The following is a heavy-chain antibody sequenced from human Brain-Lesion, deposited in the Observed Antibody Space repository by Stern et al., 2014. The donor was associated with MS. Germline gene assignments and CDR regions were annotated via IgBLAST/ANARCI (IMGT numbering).Heavy chain of an antibody. D-gene: IGHD1-1*01. CDR2: IYSSGNS. Sequence: VQLVESGPGLVKPSQTLSLTCTVSGGSTSRRDYYWSWIRQPPGRGLEWIGSIYSSGNSFYNPSLKSRLTISLDTSKNQFSLRLNSVTATDTAVYYCARGPLEGIDMETFFYAMDVWGHGTTVTVSS. J-gene: IGHJ6*02. CDR3: ARGPLEGIDMETFFYAMDV. CDR1: GGSTSRRDYY. V-gene: IGHV4-30-4*01.